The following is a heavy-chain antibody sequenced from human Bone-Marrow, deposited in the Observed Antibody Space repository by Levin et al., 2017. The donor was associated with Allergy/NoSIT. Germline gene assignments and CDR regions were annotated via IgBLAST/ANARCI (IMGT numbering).Heavy chain of an antibody. Sequence: NTGGSLRLSCAASGFTFSDAWMTWVRQSPGNGLEWVGRIKSKTAGGTADYADPVKGRFTISRDDSKNTLYLQMNSLKTEDTALYYCATTDSSPLQFHDAFDIWGQGTVVTVSS. CDR3: ATTDSSPLQFHDAFDI. D-gene: IGHD5-24*01. CDR1: GFTFSDAW. J-gene: IGHJ3*02. V-gene: IGHV3-15*01. CDR2: IKSKTAGGTA.